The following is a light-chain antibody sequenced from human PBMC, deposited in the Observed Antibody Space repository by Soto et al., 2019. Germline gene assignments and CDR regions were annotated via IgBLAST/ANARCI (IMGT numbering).Light chain of an antibody. Sequence: DIQMTQSPSSVSASVGDRVTITCRASQGISSRLAGYQQKPGKAPNLLTYAASSLQSGVPSRFSGSGSETDFTLTIGSLQPEDFATYYCQQSNSFPLTFGGGTKVDIK. CDR1: QGISSR. CDR3: QQSNSFPLT. V-gene: IGKV1-12*01. J-gene: IGKJ4*01. CDR2: AAS.